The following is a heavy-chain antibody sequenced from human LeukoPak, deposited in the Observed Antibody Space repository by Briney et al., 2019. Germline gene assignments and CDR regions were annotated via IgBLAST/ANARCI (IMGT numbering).Heavy chain of an antibody. V-gene: IGHV2-26*01. CDR3: ARIAKVTTVTTLGGYYFDY. J-gene: IGHJ4*02. CDR2: IFSNDEK. CDR1: GFSLSHARMG. D-gene: IGHD4-17*01. Sequence: SGPTLANPTETLTLTCTVSGFSLSHARMGVSWIRQPPGKALEWLAHIFSNDEKSYSTSLKSRLTISEDTSKSQVVLTMTNMDPVDTATYYCARIAKVTTVTTLGGYYFDYWGQGTLVTVSS.